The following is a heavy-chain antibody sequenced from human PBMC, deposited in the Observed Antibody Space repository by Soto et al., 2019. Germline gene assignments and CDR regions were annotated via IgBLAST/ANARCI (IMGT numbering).Heavy chain of an antibody. CDR3: TRRWAADYYDTSGYYFDAFDI. Sequence: PGGSLRLSCAASGFTFSGSAMHWVRQASGKGLEWVGRIRSKANSYATAYAASVKGRFTISRGDSKNTAYLQMNSLKTEDTAVYYCTRRWAADYYDTSGYYFDAFDIWGQGTMVTVSS. D-gene: IGHD3-22*01. J-gene: IGHJ3*02. CDR1: GFTFSGSA. CDR2: IRSKANSYAT. V-gene: IGHV3-73*01.